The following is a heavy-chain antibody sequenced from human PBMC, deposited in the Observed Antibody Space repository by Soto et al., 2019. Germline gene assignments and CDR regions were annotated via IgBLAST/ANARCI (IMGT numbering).Heavy chain of an antibody. Sequence: GASVKVSCKASGYTFTSYAIHWVRQAPGQRLEWMGWINAGNGDTKYSHNFQGRVTITRDTSASTAYMELSSLRSEDTAVYHCARGYCSSTSCQYYFDYWGHGTLVTVSS. J-gene: IGHJ4*01. V-gene: IGHV1-3*01. CDR1: GYTFTSYA. CDR2: INAGNGDT. D-gene: IGHD2-2*01. CDR3: ARGYCSSTSCQYYFDY.